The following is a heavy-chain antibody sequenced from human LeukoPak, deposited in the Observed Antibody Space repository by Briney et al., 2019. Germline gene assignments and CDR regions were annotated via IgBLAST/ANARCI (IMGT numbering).Heavy chain of an antibody. CDR3: TRVNYGDYLPSFDY. D-gene: IGHD4-17*01. CDR2: IRGSGDST. Sequence: PWGSLRLSCAASGFTFSSSGMSWVRQAPGKGLECLSAIRGSGDSTYYADSVKGRFTISRDNSKNTLFLQMNSLRAEDTAVYYCTRVNYGDYLPSFDYWGQGTLATVSS. V-gene: IGHV3-23*01. J-gene: IGHJ4*02. CDR1: GFTFSSSG.